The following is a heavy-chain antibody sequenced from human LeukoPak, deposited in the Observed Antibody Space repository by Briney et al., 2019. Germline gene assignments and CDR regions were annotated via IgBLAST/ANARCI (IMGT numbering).Heavy chain of an antibody. CDR3: ARVGCTNGVCYTGPTGPSGYNWFDP. Sequence: ASVKVSCKASGGTFSSYAISWVRQAPGQGLEWMGGIIPIFGTANYAQKFQGRVTITADESTSTAYMELSSLRSEDTAVYYCARVGCTNGVCYTGPTGPSGYNWFDPWGQGTLVTVSS. J-gene: IGHJ5*02. CDR1: GGTFSSYA. D-gene: IGHD2-8*01. V-gene: IGHV1-69*01. CDR2: IIPIFGTA.